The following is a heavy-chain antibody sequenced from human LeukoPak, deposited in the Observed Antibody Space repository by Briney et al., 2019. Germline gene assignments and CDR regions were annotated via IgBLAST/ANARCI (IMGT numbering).Heavy chain of an antibody. CDR3: ARSSLTMVRGVINWFDP. CDR2: INHSGST. V-gene: IGHV4-34*01. J-gene: IGHJ5*02. D-gene: IGHD3-10*01. CDR1: GGSFSGYY. Sequence: SETLSLTCAVYGGSFSGYYWSWIRQPPGKGLEWIGEINHSGSTNYNPSLKSRVTISADKSISTAYLQWSSLKASDTAMYYCARSSLTMVRGVINWFDPWGQGTLVTVSS.